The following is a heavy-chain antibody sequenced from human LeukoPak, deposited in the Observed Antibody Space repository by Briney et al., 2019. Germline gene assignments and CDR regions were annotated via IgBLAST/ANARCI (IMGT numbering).Heavy chain of an antibody. Sequence: ASVKVSCKASGYTFIGYYMHWVRQAPGQGLEWMAWINPNSGGTNYAQEFQGRVTMTRDTSISTAYMELTRLTSDDTAVYYCARAFDSSGYYFDYWGQGTLVTVSS. D-gene: IGHD3-22*01. CDR2: INPNSGGT. CDR3: ARAFDSSGYYFDY. V-gene: IGHV1-2*02. CDR1: GYTFIGYY. J-gene: IGHJ4*02.